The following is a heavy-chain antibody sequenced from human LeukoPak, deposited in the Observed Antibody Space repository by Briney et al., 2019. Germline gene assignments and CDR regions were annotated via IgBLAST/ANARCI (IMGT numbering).Heavy chain of an antibody. D-gene: IGHD6-19*01. CDR3: ARCKAVAGTINAFDF. CDR2: NYPGDSEA. V-gene: IGHV5-51*01. J-gene: IGHJ3*01. Sequence: GEFLKISCKGSGYSFTSYWIGWVGQMPGKDLEWMGINYPGDSEARYSPSFQGQVTISVDKSINTAYLQWSSLKASDTAMYYCARCKAVAGTINAFDFWGQGTMVTVSS. CDR1: GYSFTSYW.